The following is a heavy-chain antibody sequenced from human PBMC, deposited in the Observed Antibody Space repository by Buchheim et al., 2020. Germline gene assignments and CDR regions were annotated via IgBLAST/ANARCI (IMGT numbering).Heavy chain of an antibody. J-gene: IGHJ4*02. CDR2: INHSGST. V-gene: IGHV4-34*01. Sequence: QVQLQQWGAGLLKPSETLSLTCAVYGGSFSGYYWSWIRQPPGKGLEWIGEINHSGSTNYNPSLKSRVTISVDTSKNQFSLKLSSVTAADTAVYYCARLGYCSGGSCYRQITDYWGQGT. CDR3: ARLGYCSGGSCYRQITDY. CDR1: GGSFSGYY. D-gene: IGHD2-15*01.